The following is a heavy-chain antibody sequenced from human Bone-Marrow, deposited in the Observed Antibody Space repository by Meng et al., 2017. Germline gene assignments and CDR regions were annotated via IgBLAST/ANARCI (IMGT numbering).Heavy chain of an antibody. J-gene: IGHJ5*02. V-gene: IGHV4-34*01. CDR3: ARAKRIYSGYGWWFDP. D-gene: IGHD5-12*01. CDR2: INHSGST. CDR1: GGSCSGYC. Sequence: PQWAAGLVQPGVTLSRPCAVCGGSCSGYCWTWTSQPPGKGREWIGEINHSGSTNNNPSLKSRVTISVDTSKNQFSLKLSSVTAADTAVYYCARAKRIYSGYGWWFDPWGQGTLVTVSS.